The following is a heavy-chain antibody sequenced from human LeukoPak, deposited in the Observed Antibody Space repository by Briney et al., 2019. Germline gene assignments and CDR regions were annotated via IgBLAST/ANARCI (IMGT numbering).Heavy chain of an antibody. Sequence: SETLSLTCTVSGGSISSYYWSWIRQPPGKGLEWIGYIYYSGSTNYNPSLKSRVTISVDTSKNQFSLKLSSVTAADTAVYYCARTDYDILTGYLEYYFDYWGQGTLVTVSS. CDR2: IYYSGST. CDR1: GGSISSYY. CDR3: ARTDYDILTGYLEYYFDY. D-gene: IGHD3-9*01. V-gene: IGHV4-59*01. J-gene: IGHJ4*02.